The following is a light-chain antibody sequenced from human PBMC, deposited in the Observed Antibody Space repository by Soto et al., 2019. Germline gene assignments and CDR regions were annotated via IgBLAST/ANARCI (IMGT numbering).Light chain of an antibody. CDR3: QQYGSSPPIT. CDR2: GAS. Sequence: EIVMTQSPATLSVSPGERATLSCRASQSVSSNLAWYQQKPGQAPRLLIYGASTRATGIPARFSGSGSGTEFTLTISSLQSEDFAVYYCQQYGSSPPITFGQGTRL. V-gene: IGKV3-15*01. J-gene: IGKJ5*01. CDR1: QSVSSN.